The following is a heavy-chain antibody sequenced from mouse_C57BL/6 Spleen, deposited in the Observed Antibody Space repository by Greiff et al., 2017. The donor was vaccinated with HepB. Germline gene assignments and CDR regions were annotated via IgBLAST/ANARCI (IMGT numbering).Heavy chain of an antibody. CDR2: ISDGGSYT. CDR1: GFTFSSYA. Sequence: EVKLMESGGGLVKPGGSLKLSCAASGFTFSSYAMSWVRQTPEKRLEWVATISDGGSYTYYPDNVKGRFTISRDNAKNNLYLQMSHLKSEDTAMYYCARSRYGNYEEGFAYWGQGTLVTVSA. CDR3: ARSRYGNYEEGFAY. D-gene: IGHD2-1*01. V-gene: IGHV5-4*03. J-gene: IGHJ3*01.